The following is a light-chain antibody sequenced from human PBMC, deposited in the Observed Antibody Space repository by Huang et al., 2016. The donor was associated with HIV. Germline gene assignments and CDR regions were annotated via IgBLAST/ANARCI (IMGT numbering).Light chain of an antibody. V-gene: IGKV3-15*01. Sequence: EIVMTQSPGTLSVAPGERATLSCRASQNINTNLAWFQQKPGQAPRLLVYAAYTRTADCPARLSGGGSRTEFTLTISSLQSEDIAVYYCQQYNDWPRSFGQGTRVEIK. CDR1: QNINTN. CDR3: QQYNDWPRS. CDR2: AAY. J-gene: IGKJ1*01.